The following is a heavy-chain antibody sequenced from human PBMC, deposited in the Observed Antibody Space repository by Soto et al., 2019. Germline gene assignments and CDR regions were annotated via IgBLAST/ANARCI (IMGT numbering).Heavy chain of an antibody. Sequence: QVQLVQSGAEVKKPGASVKVSCKASGYTFSSYGISWVRQAPGQGLEWMGWISTYNGNPNYAQNFQGRVTMTRDTSTSTAYMELRSLRSDDTAIYYCARDSFFGSLSGSDFYYGMDVWGQGTTVTVSS. V-gene: IGHV1-18*01. CDR1: GYTFSSYG. CDR2: ISTYNGNP. D-gene: IGHD1-26*01. J-gene: IGHJ6*02. CDR3: ARDSFFGSLSGSDFYYGMDV.